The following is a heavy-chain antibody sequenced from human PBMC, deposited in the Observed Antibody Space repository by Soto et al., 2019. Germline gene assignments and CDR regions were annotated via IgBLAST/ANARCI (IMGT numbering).Heavy chain of an antibody. V-gene: IGHV4-59*01. CDR2: IYYSGST. CDR3: ARSRTTVTTFFDY. J-gene: IGHJ4*02. Sequence: LVLLSVTCSVSDGYISKYYWSWIRQHPGKGLEWIGYIYYSGSTNYNPSLKSRVTISVDTSKNQFSLKLSSVTAADTAVYYCARSRTTVTTFFDYWGQGTLVTGSS. CDR1: DGYISKYY. D-gene: IGHD4-17*01.